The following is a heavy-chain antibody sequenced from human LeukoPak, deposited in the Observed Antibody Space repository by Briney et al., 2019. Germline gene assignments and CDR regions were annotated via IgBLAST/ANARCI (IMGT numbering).Heavy chain of an antibody. J-gene: IGHJ5*02. CDR1: GGSISSSSYY. CDR2: INHSGST. CDR3: ARVWRYYGSGSYAWFDP. Sequence: KASETLSLTCTVSGGSISSSSYYWGWVRQPPGKGLEWIGEINHSGSTNYNPSLKSRVTISVDTSKNQFSLKLSSVTAADTAVYYCARVWRYYGSGSYAWFDPWGQGTLVTVSS. V-gene: IGHV4-39*07. D-gene: IGHD3-10*01.